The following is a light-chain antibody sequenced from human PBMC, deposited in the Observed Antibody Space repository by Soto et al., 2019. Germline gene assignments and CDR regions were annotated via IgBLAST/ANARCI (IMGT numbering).Light chain of an antibody. V-gene: IGKV1-39*01. Sequence: DIQMTQSPSSLSASVGDRVTITCRASQSMSTYLNWYQQKPEKAPKLLIYAASSLQSGVPSRFSGSGSGTDFTLTISSLQPEDFATYYCQQSYSTPRTFDQGTKVEIK. CDR1: QSMSTY. CDR2: AAS. J-gene: IGKJ1*01. CDR3: QQSYSTPRT.